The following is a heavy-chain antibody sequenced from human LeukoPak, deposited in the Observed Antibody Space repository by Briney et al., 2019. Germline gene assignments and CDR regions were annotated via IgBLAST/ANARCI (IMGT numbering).Heavy chain of an antibody. V-gene: IGHV3-48*03. CDR1: GFTFSSYE. J-gene: IGHJ4*02. CDR2: ISSSGSTI. Sequence: GGSLRLSCAASGFTFSSYEMNWVRQAPGKGLEWVSYISSSGSTIYYADSVKGRFTISRDNAKNPLYLQMNSLRAEDTAVYYCARDVGRTPHFDYWGQGTLVTVSS. CDR3: ARDVGRTPHFDY.